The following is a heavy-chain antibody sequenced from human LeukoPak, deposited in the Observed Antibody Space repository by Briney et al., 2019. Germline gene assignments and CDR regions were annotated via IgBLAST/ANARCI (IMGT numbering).Heavy chain of an antibody. V-gene: IGHV1-69*01. CDR3: ASTADYDILTGFDY. J-gene: IGHJ4*02. CDR2: IIPIFGTA. CDR1: GGTFSSYA. Sequence: SVKVSCKASGGTFSSYAISWVRQAPGQGLEWMRGIIPIFGTANYAQKFQGRVTITADESTSTAYMELSSLRSEDTAVYYCASTADYDILTGFDYWGQGTLVTVSS. D-gene: IGHD3-9*01.